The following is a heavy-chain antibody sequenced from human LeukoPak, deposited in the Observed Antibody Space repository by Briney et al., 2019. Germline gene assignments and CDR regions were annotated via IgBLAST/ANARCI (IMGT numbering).Heavy chain of an antibody. D-gene: IGHD3-10*01. J-gene: IGHJ5*02. Sequence: GGSLRLSCAASRFTFSDYYMNWIRQAPGKGLEWVSYISSSGSTIYYADSVKGRFTISRDNAKNSLYLQMNSLRAEDTAVFYCAREPRGTNNWFDPWGQGTLVTVSS. V-gene: IGHV3-11*01. CDR1: RFTFSDYY. CDR2: ISSSGSTI. CDR3: AREPRGTNNWFDP.